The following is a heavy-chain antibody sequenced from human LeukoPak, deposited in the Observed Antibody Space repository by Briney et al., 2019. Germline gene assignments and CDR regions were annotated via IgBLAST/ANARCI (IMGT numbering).Heavy chain of an antibody. CDR2: INTNTGNP. CDR3: ARAPGRQWLAHNDAFDI. D-gene: IGHD6-19*01. Sequence: ASVKVSCKASGYTFSSYGISWVRQAPGQGLEWMGWINTNTGNPTYAQGFTGRFVFSLDTSVSTAYLQISSLKAEDTAVYYCARAPGRQWLAHNDAFDIWGQGTMVTVSS. V-gene: IGHV7-4-1*02. CDR1: GYTFSSYG. J-gene: IGHJ3*02.